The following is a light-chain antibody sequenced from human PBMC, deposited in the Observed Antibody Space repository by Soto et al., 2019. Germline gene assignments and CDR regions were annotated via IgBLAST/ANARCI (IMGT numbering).Light chain of an antibody. CDR2: DAS. Sequence: EIVLTQSPATLSLSPGERATLSCRASQSVSSYLAWYQQKPGQAPRLLIYDASNRATGIPARFSGSGSGTDFTLTTSSLEPEDFAVYYCQQRSYWPPYTFGQGTKQEIK. J-gene: IGKJ2*01. CDR3: QQRSYWPPYT. V-gene: IGKV3-11*01. CDR1: QSVSSY.